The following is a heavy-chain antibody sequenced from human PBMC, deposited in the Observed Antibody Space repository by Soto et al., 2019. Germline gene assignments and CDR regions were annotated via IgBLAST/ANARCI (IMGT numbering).Heavy chain of an antibody. CDR1: GYTFTSYD. CDR2: MNPNSGNT. J-gene: IGHJ6*03. D-gene: IGHD4-17*01. CDR3: ARGRVTTGRYYYYYYMDV. V-gene: IGHV1-8*01. Sequence: GASVKVSCKASGYTFTSYDINWVRQATGQGLEWMGWMNPNSGNTGYAQKFQGRVTMTRNTSISTAYMELSSLRSEDTAVYYCARGRVTTGRYYYYYYMDVWGKGTTVTVSS.